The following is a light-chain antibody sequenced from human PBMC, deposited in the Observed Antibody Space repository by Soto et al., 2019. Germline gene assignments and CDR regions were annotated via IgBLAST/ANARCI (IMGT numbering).Light chain of an antibody. Sequence: ELVMTQSPGTLSLSPGERATLSCRASQSVSSRLAWYQQKPGQAPRLLISGASSRATGIPDRFSGSGSGTDFTLTISRLEPEDFAIYYCQQYGTSPPWTFGQGTKVDIK. CDR2: GAS. V-gene: IGKV3-20*01. J-gene: IGKJ1*01. CDR1: QSVSSR. CDR3: QQYGTSPPWT.